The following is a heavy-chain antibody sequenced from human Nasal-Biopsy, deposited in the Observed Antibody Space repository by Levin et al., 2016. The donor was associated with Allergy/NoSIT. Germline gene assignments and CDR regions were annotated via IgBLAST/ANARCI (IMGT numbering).Heavy chain of an antibody. Sequence: GGSLRLSCAASGFTFEYYTLNWVRQAPGKGLEWVSSISSTSTHIYYADSVKGRFTISRDNTQNSVSLQMNRLRVGDTALYYCTRDPVRLGGLRISYFDSWGQGVLVTVSS. CDR1: GFTFEYYT. V-gene: IGHV3-21*01. J-gene: IGHJ4*02. D-gene: IGHD2-21*01. CDR2: ISSTSTHI. CDR3: TRDPVRLGGLRISYFDS.